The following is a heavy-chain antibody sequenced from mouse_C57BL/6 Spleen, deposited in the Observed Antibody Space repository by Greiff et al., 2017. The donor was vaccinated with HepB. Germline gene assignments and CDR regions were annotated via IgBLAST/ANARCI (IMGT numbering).Heavy chain of an antibody. CDR3: ARHDGSSSGNAMDY. CDR2: IDPSDSYT. V-gene: IGHV1-59*01. CDR1: GYTFTSYW. Sequence: QVQLQQPGAELVRPGTSVKLSCKASGYTFTSYWMHWVKQRPGQGLEWIGVIDPSDSYTNYNQKFKGKATLTVDTSSSTAYMQLSSLTSEDSAVYYCARHDGSSSGNAMDYWGQGTSVTVSS. J-gene: IGHJ4*01. D-gene: IGHD1-1*01.